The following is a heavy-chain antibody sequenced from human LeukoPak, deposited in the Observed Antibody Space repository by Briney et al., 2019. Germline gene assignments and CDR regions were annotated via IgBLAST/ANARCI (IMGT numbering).Heavy chain of an antibody. V-gene: IGHV1-2*02. Sequence: ASVKLCYKASGYTFTDYYMHWVRQAPGQGLEWRGWINPNSGGTNYDQKFQGRITMTRATSISTAYMELSRLRSDDTAVYYCARDWGNSVSIYYMDVWGKGTTVTVSS. D-gene: IGHD3-16*01. CDR3: ARDWGNSVSIYYMDV. CDR2: INPNSGGT. CDR1: GYTFTDYY. J-gene: IGHJ6*03.